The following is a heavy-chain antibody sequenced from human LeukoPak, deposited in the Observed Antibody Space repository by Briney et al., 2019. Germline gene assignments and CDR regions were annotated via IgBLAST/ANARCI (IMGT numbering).Heavy chain of an antibody. CDR2: INHSGST. J-gene: IGHJ5*02. D-gene: IGHD2-8*01. CDR3: ARRRRHCTNGVCYKPGNWFDP. CDR1: GGSFSGYY. V-gene: IGHV4-34*01. Sequence: SETLSLTCAVYGGSFSGYYWSWIRQPPGKGLEWIGEINHSGSTNYNPSLKSRVTISVDTSENQFSLKLSSVTAADTAVYYCARRRRHCTNGVCYKPGNWFDPWGQGTLVTVSS.